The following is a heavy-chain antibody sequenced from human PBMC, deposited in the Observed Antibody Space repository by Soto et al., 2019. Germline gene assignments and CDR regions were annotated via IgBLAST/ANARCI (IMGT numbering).Heavy chain of an antibody. CDR1: GYTFTRYY. CDR3: ARDGVGDSLDY. J-gene: IGHJ4*02. D-gene: IGHD4-17*01. Sequence: QVQLVQSGAEVKRPGASVKVSCKASGYTFTRYYMHWVRQAPGQGLEWIGIINATGGSTAYAQKFQGRVTMTRDTSTSTVYMELTYLRSDDTAVYFCARDGVGDSLDYWGQGTLVTVSS. CDR2: INATGGST. V-gene: IGHV1-46*01.